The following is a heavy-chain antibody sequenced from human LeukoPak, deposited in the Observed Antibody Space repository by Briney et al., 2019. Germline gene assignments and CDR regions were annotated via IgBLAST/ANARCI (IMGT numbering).Heavy chain of an antibody. J-gene: IGHJ4*02. D-gene: IGHD2-15*01. V-gene: IGHV3-11*06. CDR1: GFTFSDYY. CDR3: ARGRYCSGGRCYPDFDY. CDR2: ISSASSYT. Sequence: GGSLRLSCAASGFTFSDYYMSWIRQAPGKGLEWVSYISSASSYTNYADSVKGRFTISRDNAKNSLYLQMNSLRGEDTAVYYCARGRYCSGGRCYPDFDYWGQGTLVTVSS.